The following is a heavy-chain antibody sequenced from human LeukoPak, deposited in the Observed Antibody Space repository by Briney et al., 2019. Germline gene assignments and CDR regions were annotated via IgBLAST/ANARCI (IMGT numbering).Heavy chain of an antibody. J-gene: IGHJ3*02. D-gene: IGHD3-3*01. CDR1: GYSFTSYW. CDR3: ASSDFWSGKNAFDI. V-gene: IGHV5-51*01. CDR2: IYPGDSDT. Sequence: GESLKISCKGSGYSFTSYWIGWVRQMPGKGLERMGIIYPGDSDTRYSPTFQGQVTISADKSISTAYLQRSSLKASDTAMYYCASSDFWSGKNAFDIWGQGTMVTVSS.